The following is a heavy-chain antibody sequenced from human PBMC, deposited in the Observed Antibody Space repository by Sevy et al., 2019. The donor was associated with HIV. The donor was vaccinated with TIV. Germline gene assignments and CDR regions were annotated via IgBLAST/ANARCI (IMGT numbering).Heavy chain of an antibody. D-gene: IGHD6-13*01. V-gene: IGHV3-43D*03. CDR2: ISWDGGST. CDR3: AKVAAGGEVEY. CDR1: GFTFDDYA. J-gene: IGHJ4*02. Sequence: GGSLRLSCAASGFTFDDYAMHWVRQAPGKGLEWVSLISWDGGSTYYADSVKGRFTISRDNSKNSLYLQMNSLRAEDTAFDYFAKVAAGGEVEYLGQGNPGT.